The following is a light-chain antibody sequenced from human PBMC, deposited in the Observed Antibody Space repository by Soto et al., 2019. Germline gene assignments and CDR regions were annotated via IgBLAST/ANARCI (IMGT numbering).Light chain of an antibody. J-gene: IGLJ1*01. CDR1: SSDVGGYNY. Sequence: QSALTQPASVSGSPGQSITISCTGTSSDVGGYNYVSWYQQHPGKAPKLMIYEVSNRPSGVSNRFSGSKSGNTASLTISGLQAEDEADYYCTSYTSSNTLDVFGTGTKGPS. V-gene: IGLV2-14*01. CDR2: EVS. CDR3: TSYTSSNTLDV.